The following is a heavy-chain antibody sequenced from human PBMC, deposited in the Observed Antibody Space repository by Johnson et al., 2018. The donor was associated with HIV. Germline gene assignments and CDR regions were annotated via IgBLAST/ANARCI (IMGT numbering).Heavy chain of an antibody. D-gene: IGHD6-19*01. CDR3: TTFKGSGWYGPGAFDV. CDR2: IKSKTDGGTT. CDR1: GFTFNNAW. Sequence: VQLVESGGGLVKPGGSLRLSCAASGFTFNNAWMNWVRQAPGRGLEWVGRIKSKTDGGTTDYAAPVKGRLPLARDDSKNTLYLQMNRVKTEDTALYYCTTFKGSGWYGPGAFDVWGHGTMVTVSS. J-gene: IGHJ3*01. V-gene: IGHV3-15*01.